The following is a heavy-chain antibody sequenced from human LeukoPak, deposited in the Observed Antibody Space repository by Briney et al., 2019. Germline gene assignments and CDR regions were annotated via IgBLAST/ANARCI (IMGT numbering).Heavy chain of an antibody. J-gene: IGHJ6*02. CDR3: ARASPYDYVWGSYRYWAFDGMDV. Sequence: SETLSLTCTVSGGSISSSSYYWGWIRQPPGKGLEWIGSIYYSGSTYYNPSLKSRVTISVDTSKNQFSLKLSSVTAADTAVYYCARASPYDYVWGSYRYWAFDGMDVWGQGTTVTVSS. V-gene: IGHV4-39*01. D-gene: IGHD3-16*02. CDR2: IYYSGST. CDR1: GGSISSSSYY.